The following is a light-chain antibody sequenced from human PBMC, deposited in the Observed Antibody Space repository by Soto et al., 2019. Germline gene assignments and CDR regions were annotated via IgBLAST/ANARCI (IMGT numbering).Light chain of an antibody. V-gene: IGKV3-20*01. CDR1: QSVSSSY. J-gene: IGKJ1*01. CDR3: QQYGSSRT. CDR2: GAS. Sequence: EIVLKQYTGTLSLSPGVRATLSCRASQSVSSSYLAWYQQKPGQAPRLLIYGASSRATGIPDRFSGSGSGTGFTLTISRLEPEDFAVYYCQQYGSSRTFCQGTKVDIK.